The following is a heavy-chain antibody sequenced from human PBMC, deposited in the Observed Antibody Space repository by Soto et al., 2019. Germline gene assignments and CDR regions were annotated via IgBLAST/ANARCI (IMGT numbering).Heavy chain of an antibody. CDR3: ARDFEYYDFWSGYYLYNWFDP. Sequence: ASVKVSCKASGYTFTSYYMHWVRQAPGQGLEWMGIINPSGGSTSYAQKFQGRVTMTRHTSTSTVYMELSSLRSEDTAVYYCARDFEYYDFWSGYYLYNWFDPWGQGTLVTVSS. J-gene: IGHJ5*02. V-gene: IGHV1-46*01. D-gene: IGHD3-3*01. CDR2: INPSGGST. CDR1: GYTFTSYY.